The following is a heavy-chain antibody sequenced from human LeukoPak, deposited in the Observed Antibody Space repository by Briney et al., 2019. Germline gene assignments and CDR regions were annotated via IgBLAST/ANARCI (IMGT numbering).Heavy chain of an antibody. Sequence: SQTLSLTCAISGDGVSSNSAAWNWIRQSPSRGLEWLGRTYYRSKWYNDYAVSVKSRITINPDTSKNQFSLQLNSVTPEDTAVYYCAREVSADTYYYYYGMDVWGQGTTVTVSS. CDR2: TYYRSKWYN. J-gene: IGHJ6*02. CDR3: AREVSADTYYYYYGMDV. V-gene: IGHV6-1*01. CDR1: GDGVSSNSAA. D-gene: IGHD1-14*01.